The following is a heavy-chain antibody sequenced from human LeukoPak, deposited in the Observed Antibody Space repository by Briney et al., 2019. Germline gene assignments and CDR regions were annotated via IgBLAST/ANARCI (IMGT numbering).Heavy chain of an antibody. V-gene: IGHV3-72*01. CDR2: TRNKANSYTT. CDR3: ARRSMYSSRTGDH. CDR1: GFTFSDHY. D-gene: IGHD6-13*01. J-gene: IGHJ4*02. Sequence: GGSLRLSCAASGFTFSDHYMDWVRQSPGKGREGVGRTRNKANSYTTEYAASVKGRFTISRDDSKNSLYLQMNSLKTEDTAVYYCARRSMYSSRTGDHWGQGTLVTVSS.